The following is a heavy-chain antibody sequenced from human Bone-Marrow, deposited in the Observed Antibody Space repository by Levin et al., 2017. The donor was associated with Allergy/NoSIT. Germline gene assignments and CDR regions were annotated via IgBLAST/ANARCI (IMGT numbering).Heavy chain of an antibody. D-gene: IGHD2-15*01. CDR1: GGSFSGYY. V-gene: IGHV4-34*01. Sequence: SCAVYGGSFSGYYWSWIRQPPGKGLEWIGEINHSGSTNYNPSLKSRVTISVDTSKNQFSLKLSSVTAADTAVYYCARLIRGGRSLDYFDYWGQGTLVTVSS. J-gene: IGHJ4*02. CDR3: ARLIRGGRSLDYFDY. CDR2: INHSGST.